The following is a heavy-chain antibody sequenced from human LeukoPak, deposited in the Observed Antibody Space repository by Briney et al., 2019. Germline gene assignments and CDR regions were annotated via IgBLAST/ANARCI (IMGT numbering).Heavy chain of an antibody. CDR1: GGSVNSGGYY. CDR2: IYYSGRT. Sequence: PSETLSLTCTVSGGSVNSGGYYWTWIRQHPGKGLEWLGFIYYSGRTYYNPSLKSRITISLDTSKNQFSLNLTSVSAADTAFYFCARSSDYGDYDWGQGTLITVSS. CDR3: ARSSDYGDYD. D-gene: IGHD4-17*01. V-gene: IGHV4-31*03. J-gene: IGHJ4*02.